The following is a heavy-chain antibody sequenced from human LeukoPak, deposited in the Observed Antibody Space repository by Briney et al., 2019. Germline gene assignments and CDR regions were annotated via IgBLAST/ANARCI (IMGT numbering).Heavy chain of an antibody. CDR1: GGSISSYY. CDR3: ARDQGTDYDWLGSQATGVWFDP. CDR2: IYYSGST. V-gene: IGHV4-59*12. D-gene: IGHD3-9*01. Sequence: PSETLSLTCTVSGGSISSYYWSWIRQPPGKGLEWIGYIYYSGSTNYNPSLKSRVTISVDTSKNQFSLKLSSVTAADTAVYYCARDQGTDYDWLGSQATGVWFDPWGQGTLVTVSS. J-gene: IGHJ5*02.